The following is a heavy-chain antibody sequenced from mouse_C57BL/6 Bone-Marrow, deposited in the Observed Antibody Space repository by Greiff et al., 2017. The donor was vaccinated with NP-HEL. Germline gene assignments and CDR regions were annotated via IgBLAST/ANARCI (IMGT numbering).Heavy chain of an antibody. CDR3: ARPRTGSFAY. J-gene: IGHJ3*01. Sequence: EVKLVESGGGLVKPGGSLKLSCAASGFTFSDYGMHWVRQAPEKGLEWVAYISSGSSTIYSADTVKGRFTISRDNAKNTLFLQMTSRRSEDTAMYYCARPRTGSFAYWGQGTLVTVSA. CDR1: GFTFSDYG. CDR2: ISSGSSTI. V-gene: IGHV5-17*01. D-gene: IGHD4-1*01.